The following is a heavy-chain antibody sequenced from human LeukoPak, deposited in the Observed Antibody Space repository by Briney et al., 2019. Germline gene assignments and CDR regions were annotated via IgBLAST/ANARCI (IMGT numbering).Heavy chain of an antibody. J-gene: IGHJ4*02. CDR1: GFTFSSYS. V-gene: IGHV3-23*01. CDR2: ISGSGGST. CDR3: ARLSFVLRYFDWLLKEFDY. Sequence: PGGSLRLSCAASGFTFSSYSMNWVRQAPGKGLEWVSAISGSGGSTYYADSVKGRFTISRDNSKNTLYLQMNSLRAEDTAVYYCARLSFVLRYFDWLLKEFDYWGQGTLVTVSS. D-gene: IGHD3-9*01.